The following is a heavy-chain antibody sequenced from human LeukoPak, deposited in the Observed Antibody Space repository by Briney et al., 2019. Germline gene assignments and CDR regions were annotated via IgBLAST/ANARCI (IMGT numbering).Heavy chain of an antibody. J-gene: IGHJ5*02. V-gene: IGHV4-34*01. Sequence: SEPLSFTCAVFGGSFSGYYWGGIRQPPGKGLEGIGEINHSGSTNYNPSLKSRVTISVDTSKNQFSLKLSSVTAADTAVYYCARGANWGSIGFDPWGQGTLVTVSS. CDR3: ARGANWGSIGFDP. CDR1: GGSFSGYY. CDR2: INHSGST. D-gene: IGHD7-27*01.